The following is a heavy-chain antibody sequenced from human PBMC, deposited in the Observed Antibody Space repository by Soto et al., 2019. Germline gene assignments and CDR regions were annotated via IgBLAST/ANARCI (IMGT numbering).Heavy chain of an antibody. CDR1: GGSISSGGYY. CDR2: IYYSGST. J-gene: IGHJ5*02. Sequence: VQLQESGPGLVKPSQTLSLTCTVSGGSISSGGYYWSWIRQHPGKGLEWIGYIYYSGSTYYNPSLKSRVTTSLVPTTYPSPLTLSSVTAADTAVNDCAGSVFPWGQGTLVTVSS. CDR3: AGSVFP. V-gene: IGHV4-31*03.